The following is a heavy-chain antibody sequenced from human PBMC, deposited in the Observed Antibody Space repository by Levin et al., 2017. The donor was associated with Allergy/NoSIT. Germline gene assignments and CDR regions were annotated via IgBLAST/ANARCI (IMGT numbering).Heavy chain of an antibody. CDR1: GYTFTSYG. V-gene: IGHV1-18*01. CDR3: ATNYVWGSYRSNWFDP. D-gene: IGHD3-16*02. J-gene: IGHJ5*02. CDR2: ISAYNGNT. Sequence: ASVKVSCKASGYTFTSYGISWVRQAPGQGLEWMGWISAYNGNTNYAQKLQGRVTMTTDTSTSTAYMELRSLRSDDTAVYYCATNYVWGSYRSNWFDPWGQGTLVTVSS.